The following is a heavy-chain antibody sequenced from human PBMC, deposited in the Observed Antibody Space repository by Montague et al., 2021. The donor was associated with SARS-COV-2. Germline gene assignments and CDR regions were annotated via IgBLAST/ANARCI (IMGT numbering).Heavy chain of an antibody. V-gene: IGHV6-1*01. CDR2: TYYRYKWYS. CDR1: GDSVSSNRVA. Sequence: CAISGDSVSSNRVAWGWIRQSPSRGLEWLGRTYYRYKWYSDYAPSVRGRLTVNPDASKNEFSLELNYVTPEDTAVYYCVRYSGWFYFDFWGQGTLVTVSS. J-gene: IGHJ4*02. CDR3: VRYSGWFYFDF. D-gene: IGHD6-19*01.